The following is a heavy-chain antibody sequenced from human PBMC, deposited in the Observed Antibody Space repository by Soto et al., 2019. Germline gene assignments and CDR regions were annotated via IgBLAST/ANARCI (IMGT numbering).Heavy chain of an antibody. J-gene: IGHJ4*02. D-gene: IGHD3-10*01. CDR3: AKASGESYPGSRVFDS. CDR1: GFTFSSYA. Sequence: EVQLLVSGGGLVQPGGSLRLSCAASGFTFSSYAMNWVRQAPGEGLEWVSTITNTGGDKIYADSVKGRFTISRDNSKNTLVLQMNNLRVEDTAIYYCAKASGESYPGSRVFDSWGQGTRVTVSS. CDR2: ITNTGGDK. V-gene: IGHV3-23*01.